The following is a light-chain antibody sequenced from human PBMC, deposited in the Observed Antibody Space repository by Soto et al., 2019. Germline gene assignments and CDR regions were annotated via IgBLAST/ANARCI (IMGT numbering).Light chain of an antibody. V-gene: IGKV3-20*01. Sequence: LTQSPSSLSASVGDRVTITCRASQAISFYVAWYQQKPGQAPRLLIYDVSSRATGIPDRFSGSGSGTDFTLTVSRLEPEDFAVYYCQQYGSSPETFGQGTKVEIK. CDR3: QQYGSSPET. CDR1: QAISFY. CDR2: DVS. J-gene: IGKJ1*01.